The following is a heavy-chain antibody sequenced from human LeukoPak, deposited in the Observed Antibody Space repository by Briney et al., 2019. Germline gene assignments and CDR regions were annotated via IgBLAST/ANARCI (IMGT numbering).Heavy chain of an antibody. CDR3: ARGRSWYQLLLIWRDKYFDY. CDR1: GGSISSSHYY. V-gene: IGHV4-39*07. CDR2: IYDSVST. D-gene: IGHD2-2*01. J-gene: IGHJ4*02. Sequence: SETLSLTCTVSGGSISSSHYYWGWIRQPPGKGLEWIGNIYDSVSTYYNSSLKSRVTISVDTSKNQFSLKLSSVTAADTAVYYCARGRSWYQLLLIWRDKYFDYWGRGTLVTVSS.